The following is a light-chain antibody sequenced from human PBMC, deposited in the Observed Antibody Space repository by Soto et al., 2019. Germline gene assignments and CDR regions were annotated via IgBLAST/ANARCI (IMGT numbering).Light chain of an antibody. J-gene: IGKJ4*01. CDR1: QSISSY. Sequence: DIQMTQSPSSLSASVGDRVTMTCRASQSISSYLNWYQEKPGKAPKLLIYDASSLQSGVPSRFSGSGFGTDFTLTISSLRPEDFATYYCQQSHSIPLTFGGGTKVDIK. CDR3: QQSHSIPLT. CDR2: DAS. V-gene: IGKV1-39*01.